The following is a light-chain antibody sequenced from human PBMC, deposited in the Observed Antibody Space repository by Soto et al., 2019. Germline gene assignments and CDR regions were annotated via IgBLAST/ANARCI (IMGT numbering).Light chain of an antibody. J-gene: IGLJ1*01. V-gene: IGLV2-14*01. CDR1: NTDVGQDKS. CDR3: VSYTDTDTLV. Sequence: QSALTQPASVSGSRGQSIIISCVGRNTDVGQDKSVSWYQQGPGKAPKLLIFEVTNRPSGVSNRFSGSRSGNTASLTISGLQPDDEGDYFCVSYTDTDTLVFGTGTNLTVL. CDR2: EVT.